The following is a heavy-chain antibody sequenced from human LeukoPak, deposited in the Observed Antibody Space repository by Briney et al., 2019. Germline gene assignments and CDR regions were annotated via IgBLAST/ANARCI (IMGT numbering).Heavy chain of an antibody. D-gene: IGHD2-15*01. CDR1: GFTFSSYA. V-gene: IGHV3-23*01. Sequence: GGSLRLSCAASGFTFSSYAMSWVRQAPGKGLEWVSIISGSGDNTYYADSMKGRFTISRDNSKNTLYLQMNSLRAEDTAVYYCAKQLGYCSDGSCYFPYWGQGTLVTVSS. CDR3: AKQLGYCSDGSCYFPY. CDR2: ISGSGDNT. J-gene: IGHJ4*02.